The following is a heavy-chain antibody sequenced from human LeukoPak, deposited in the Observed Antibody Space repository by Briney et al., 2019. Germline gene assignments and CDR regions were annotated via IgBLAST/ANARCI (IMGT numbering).Heavy chain of an antibody. J-gene: IGHJ3*02. CDR1: GYTFTGYY. Sequence: GASVKVSCKASGYTFTGYYMHWVRQAPGQGLEWMGWINPNSGGTNYAQKFQGRVTMTRDTSISTAYMELSRLRSDDTAVYCCAKIWLLGGPDAFDIWGQGTMVTVSS. D-gene: IGHD3-9*01. V-gene: IGHV1-2*02. CDR3: AKIWLLGGPDAFDI. CDR2: INPNSGGT.